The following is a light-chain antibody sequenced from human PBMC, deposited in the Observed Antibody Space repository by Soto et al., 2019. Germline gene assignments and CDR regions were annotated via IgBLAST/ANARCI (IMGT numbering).Light chain of an antibody. V-gene: IGKV3-20*01. CDR1: QTVSSSY. Sequence: EVVLTQSPGTLSLSPGERATLSCRASQTVSSSYLAWYQQKPGQAPRLLIYGASSRATGIPDRCSGSGSGTDFTLTISRQEPEDFAVFYCQHYGSSPPFTFGQGTKLEI. J-gene: IGKJ2*01. CDR2: GAS. CDR3: QHYGSSPPFT.